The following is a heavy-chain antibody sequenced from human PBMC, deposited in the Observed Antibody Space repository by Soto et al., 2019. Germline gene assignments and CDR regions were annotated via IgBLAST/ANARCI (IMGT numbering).Heavy chain of an antibody. J-gene: IGHJ3*02. V-gene: IGHV3-23*01. CDR1: GFTFSSYA. CDR3: AKDSTREKSMIVVVRVGSFDI. CDR2: ISASGAST. Sequence: PGGSLRLSCAASGFTFSSYAMNWVRQAPGKGLEWVSDISASGASTYYADSVKGRFTISRDNSKNTLYLQMNSLRAEDTAIYYCAKDSTREKSMIVVVRVGSFDIWGQGTRVTVSS. D-gene: IGHD3-22*01.